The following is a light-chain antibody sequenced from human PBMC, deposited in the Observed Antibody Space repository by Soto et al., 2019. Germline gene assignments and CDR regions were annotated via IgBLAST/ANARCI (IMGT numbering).Light chain of an antibody. V-gene: IGKV1-5*03. CDR2: KTS. Sequence: DIQMTQSPSTLSASVGDRVTITCRASQSLSSRLAWYQQIPGKAPKLLIYKTSSLQSGVPTRFSGSGSGTEFTLTISSLQPDDFATYYCQQYINSPWTFGQGTKVDIK. CDR3: QQYINSPWT. J-gene: IGKJ1*01. CDR1: QSLSSR.